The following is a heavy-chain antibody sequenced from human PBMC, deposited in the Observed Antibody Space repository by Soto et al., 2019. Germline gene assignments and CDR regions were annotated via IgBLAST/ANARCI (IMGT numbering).Heavy chain of an antibody. V-gene: IGHV1-69*13. CDR1: GGTFSSYA. Sequence: GASVKVSCKASGGTFSSYAISWVRQAPGQGLEWMGGIIPIFGTANYAQKFQGRVTITADESTSTAYMELSSLRSEDTAVYYCARNRIWNYYYYGMDVWGQGTTVTVSS. J-gene: IGHJ6*02. D-gene: IGHD2-15*01. CDR3: ARNRIWNYYYYGMDV. CDR2: IIPIFGTA.